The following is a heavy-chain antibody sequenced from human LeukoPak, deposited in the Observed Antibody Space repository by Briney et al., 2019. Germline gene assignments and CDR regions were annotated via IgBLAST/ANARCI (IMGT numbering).Heavy chain of an antibody. V-gene: IGHV1-2*06. CDR1: GYTFTGYY. Sequence: ASVKVSCKASGYTFTGYYIHWVRQAPGQGLEWMGRINPNSGGTNYAQRFQGRVTMTRDTSISTAYMELSRLRSDDTAVYYCARDIVGIGYYDSSGHEDYWGQGSLVTVSS. D-gene: IGHD3-22*01. CDR2: INPNSGGT. J-gene: IGHJ4*02. CDR3: ARDIVGIGYYDSSGHEDY.